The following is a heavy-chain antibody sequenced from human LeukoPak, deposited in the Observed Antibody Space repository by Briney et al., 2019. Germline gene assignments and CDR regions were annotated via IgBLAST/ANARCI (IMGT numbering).Heavy chain of an antibody. CDR3: ARGARYSSGWYEY. V-gene: IGHV4-61*02. Sequence: ASETLSLTCTVSGGSISSGSYYWSWIRQPAGKGLEWIGRIYTSGSTNYNPSLKSRVTISADKSKNQFSLKLSSVTAADTAGYYCARGARYSSGWYEYWGQGTLVTVSS. J-gene: IGHJ4*02. D-gene: IGHD6-19*01. CDR2: IYTSGST. CDR1: GGSISSGSYY.